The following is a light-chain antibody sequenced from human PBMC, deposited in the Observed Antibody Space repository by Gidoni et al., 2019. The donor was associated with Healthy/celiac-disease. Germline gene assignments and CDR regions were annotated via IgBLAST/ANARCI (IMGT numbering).Light chain of an antibody. CDR2: CAS. CDR3: QQYNNWLTWT. J-gene: IGKJ1*01. Sequence: DIVITQSPATMSVSPGERATLSCRARQSVSSNLAWYQQKPGQAPRLLIYCASTRATGIPARFSGSGSGTEFTLTISSLQSEDFAVYYCQQYNNWLTWTFGQGTKVEIK. V-gene: IGKV3-15*01. CDR1: QSVSSN.